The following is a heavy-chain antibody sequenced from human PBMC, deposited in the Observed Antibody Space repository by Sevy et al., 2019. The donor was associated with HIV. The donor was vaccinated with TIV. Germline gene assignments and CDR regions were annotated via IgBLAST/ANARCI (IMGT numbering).Heavy chain of an antibody. Sequence: GGSLRLSCAASGFTFDDYGMRWVRQAPGKGLEWVSGINWNGGSTGYADSVKGRFTISRDNAKNSLYLQMNSLRAEDTALYYCARDRVTGMTDAFDIWGQGTMVTVSS. D-gene: IGHD2-8*02. CDR3: ARDRVTGMTDAFDI. CDR1: GFTFDDYG. CDR2: INWNGGST. V-gene: IGHV3-20*04. J-gene: IGHJ3*02.